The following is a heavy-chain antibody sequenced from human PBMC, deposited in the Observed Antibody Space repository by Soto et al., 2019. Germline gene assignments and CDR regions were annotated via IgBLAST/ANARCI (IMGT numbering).Heavy chain of an antibody. D-gene: IGHD4-17*01. CDR2: IYSGGAT. CDR3: ARVDYGDYGWYFDL. Sequence: EVQLVESGGGLIQPGGSLRLSCAASGFTVTNKYMTWVRQAPGKGLEWVSVIYSGGATSYADSVKGRFTISRDNSKDILYLQMNSLRDEDTAVYYCARVDYGDYGWYFDLWGRGTLVTVSS. V-gene: IGHV3-53*01. CDR1: GFTVTNKY. J-gene: IGHJ2*01.